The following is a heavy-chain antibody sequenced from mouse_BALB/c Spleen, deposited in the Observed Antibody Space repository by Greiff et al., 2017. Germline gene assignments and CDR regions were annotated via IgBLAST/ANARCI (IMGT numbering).Heavy chain of an antibody. D-gene: IGHD4-1*01. CDR1: GYTFTSYY. V-gene: IGHV1S56*01. CDR2: IYPGNVNT. Sequence: VQLQQPGAELVKPGASVRISCKASGYTFTSYYIHWVKQRPGQGLEWIGWIYPGNVNTKYNEKFKGKATLTADKSSSTAYMQLSSLTSEDSAVYFCARTGFDYWGQGTTLTVSS. J-gene: IGHJ2*01. CDR3: ARTGFDY.